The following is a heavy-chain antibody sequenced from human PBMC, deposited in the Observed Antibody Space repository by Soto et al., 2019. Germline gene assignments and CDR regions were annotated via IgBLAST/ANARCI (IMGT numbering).Heavy chain of an antibody. J-gene: IGHJ4*02. V-gene: IGHV3-23*01. CDR3: AKRIMATIGHFDS. Sequence: GGSLRLSCAASGFTFSSYAMSWVRQAPGKGLEWVSSISGIGHSTYYADSVKGRFTISRDNSKNTLFLQMSSLRAEDTAVYYCAKRIMATIGHFDSWGQGTLVTVYS. CDR1: GFTFSSYA. D-gene: IGHD5-12*01. CDR2: ISGIGHST.